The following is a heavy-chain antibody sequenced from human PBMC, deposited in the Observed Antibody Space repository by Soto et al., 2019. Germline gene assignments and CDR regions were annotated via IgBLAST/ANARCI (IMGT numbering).Heavy chain of an antibody. V-gene: IGHV3-48*03. D-gene: IGHD3-22*01. CDR2: ISSSGSTI. Sequence: EVQLVESGGGLVQPGGSLRLSCAASGFTFSSYEMNWVRQAPGKGLEWVSYISSSGSTIYYADSLKGRFTISRDNAKNSLYLQMNSLRAEDTAVYYCARDKGYYYDSSGYYFNDAFDIWGQGTMVTVSS. CDR1: GFTFSSYE. J-gene: IGHJ3*02. CDR3: ARDKGYYYDSSGYYFNDAFDI.